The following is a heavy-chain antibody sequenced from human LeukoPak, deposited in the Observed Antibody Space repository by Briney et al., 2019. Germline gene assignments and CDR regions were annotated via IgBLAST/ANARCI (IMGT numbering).Heavy chain of an antibody. V-gene: IGHV4-39*01. J-gene: IGHJ3*02. CDR1: GGSVSSNEYY. CDR2: VYYTGST. Sequence: SETLSLTCSVPGGSVSSNEYYWALIRQPPGKGLEWIGSVYYTGSTYYNPSLKGRVTISVDTSENQFSLKLNSVTAADTALYYCARAGYCSSTTCYSPQEGAFDIWGQGTLVTVSS. CDR3: ARAGYCSSTTCYSPQEGAFDI. D-gene: IGHD2-2*01.